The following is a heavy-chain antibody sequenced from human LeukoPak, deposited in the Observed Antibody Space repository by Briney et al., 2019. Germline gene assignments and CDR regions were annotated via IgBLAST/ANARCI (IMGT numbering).Heavy chain of an antibody. CDR2: ISSSSTSI. D-gene: IGHD5-18*01. CDR1: GFTFSSYT. J-gene: IGHJ4*02. CDR3: ARDRWTAMKD. V-gene: IGHV3-48*01. Sequence: GVSLRLSCAASGFTFSSYTMNWVRQAPGKGLECVSYISSSSTSIYYADSVKGRFTISRDNAKNSLWLQMNSLRAEDTAVYYCARDRWTAMKDWGPGTLVTVSS.